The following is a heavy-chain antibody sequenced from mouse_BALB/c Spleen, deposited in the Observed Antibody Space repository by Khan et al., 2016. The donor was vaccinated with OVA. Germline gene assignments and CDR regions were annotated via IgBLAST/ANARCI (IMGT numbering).Heavy chain of an antibody. J-gene: IGHJ4*01. D-gene: IGHD2-14*01. CDR2: IWSGGST. V-gene: IGHV2-2*02. Sequence: QQSGPGLVQPSQSLSITCTVSGFSLTSYGVHWVRQSPGKGLEWLGVIWSGGSTDYNAAFISRLSISKDNSKSQVFFKMNSLQANDTAIYYCARIFIGTTDYAMDYWGQGTSVTVSS. CDR3: ARIFIGTTDYAMDY. CDR1: GFSLTSYG.